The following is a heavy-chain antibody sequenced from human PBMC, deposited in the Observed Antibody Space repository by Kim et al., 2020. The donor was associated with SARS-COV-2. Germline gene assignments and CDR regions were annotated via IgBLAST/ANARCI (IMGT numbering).Heavy chain of an antibody. CDR3: ARARRGIAPNFDY. D-gene: IGHD6-13*01. Sequence: SETLSLTCTVSGGSISSYYWNWIRQPPGKGLEWIGYIYYSGNTNYNPSLKSRVTISVDTSKNHFSLKLTSVTAADTAVYFCARARRGIAPNFDYWGQGTLVTVSS. CDR2: IYYSGNT. CDR1: GGSISSYY. V-gene: IGHV4-59*13. J-gene: IGHJ4*02.